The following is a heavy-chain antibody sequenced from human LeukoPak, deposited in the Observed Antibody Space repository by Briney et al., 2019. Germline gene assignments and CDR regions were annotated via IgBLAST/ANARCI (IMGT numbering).Heavy chain of an antibody. CDR1: GFRFSNVW. CDR2: ITPDGVDH. V-gene: IGHV3-7*01. CDR3: VRDVRPAAFDF. Sequence: GSLRLSCAASGFRFSNVWMSWVRETPGKGLGWVANITPDGVDHYYVDSVEGRFTVSRDNARNSLFPQMDSLRAGDTAVYYCVRDVRPAAFDFWGQGTLVTVSS. D-gene: IGHD2-2*01. J-gene: IGHJ4*02.